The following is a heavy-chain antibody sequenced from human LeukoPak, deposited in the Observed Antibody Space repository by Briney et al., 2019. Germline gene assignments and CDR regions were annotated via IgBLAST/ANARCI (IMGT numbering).Heavy chain of an antibody. Sequence: KPSETLSLTCAVSGGSITGFFRTWIRQPAGEGLQYIGRIFSSGGANYNPSLQSRVAMSVDTSQNLFSLKLTSVTAADTAVYFCARVATPDVSSPLDFWGQGILVTVSS. CDR3: ARVATPDVSSPLDF. V-gene: IGHV4-4*07. D-gene: IGHD6-19*01. J-gene: IGHJ4*02. CDR2: IFSSGGA. CDR1: GGSITGFF.